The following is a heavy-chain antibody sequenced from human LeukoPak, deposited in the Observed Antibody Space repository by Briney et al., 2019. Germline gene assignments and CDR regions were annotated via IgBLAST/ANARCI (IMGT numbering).Heavy chain of an antibody. CDR2: IIPILEIS. V-gene: IGHV1-69*13. Sequence: SVKVSCKASGVTSSSYVISWLRQAPGQGLEWVGGIIPILEISNYAQKFQGRVTMTADGSTSIAYMELSSLTSEDTAVYYCATGGSTAYYRYDYWSHGTLVTVSS. J-gene: IGHJ4*01. CDR1: GVTSSSYV. CDR3: ATGGSTAYYRYDY. D-gene: IGHD3-16*01.